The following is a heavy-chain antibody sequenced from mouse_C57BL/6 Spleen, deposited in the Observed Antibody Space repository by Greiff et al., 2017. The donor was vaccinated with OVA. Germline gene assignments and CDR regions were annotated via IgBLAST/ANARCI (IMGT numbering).Heavy chain of an antibody. D-gene: IGHD1-1*01. Sequence: VKLMESGPGLVAPSQSLSITCTVSGFSLTSYGVHWVRQPPGKGLEWLVVIWSDGSTTYNSALNSRLSISKDNSKSQVFLKMNSLQTDDTAMYYCATLDGSSSSWFAYWGQGTLVTVSA. CDR2: IWSDGST. CDR3: ATLDGSSSSWFAY. J-gene: IGHJ3*01. V-gene: IGHV2-6*03. CDR1: GFSLTSYG.